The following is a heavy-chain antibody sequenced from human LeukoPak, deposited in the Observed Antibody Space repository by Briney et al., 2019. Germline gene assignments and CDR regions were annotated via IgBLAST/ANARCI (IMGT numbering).Heavy chain of an antibody. CDR3: ATDRGYPNPGPFDP. CDR2: FDPEDGET. D-gene: IGHD5-12*01. J-gene: IGHJ5*02. CDR1: GYTLTELS. V-gene: IGHV1-24*01. Sequence: ASVKVSCKVSGYTLTELSMHWVRQAPGKGIEWMGGFDPEDGETIYAQKFQGRVTMTEDTSTDTAYMELSSLRSEDTAVYYCATDRGYPNPGPFDPWGQGTLVTVSS.